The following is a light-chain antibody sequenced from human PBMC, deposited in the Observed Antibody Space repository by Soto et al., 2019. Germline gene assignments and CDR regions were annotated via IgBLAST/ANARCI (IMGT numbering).Light chain of an antibody. Sequence: DIQMTQSPTSLSASVGDRVTITCRASQSISKDLTWYQQKPGQAPTLLIYAASSLHSGVPSRFSGSGSGTDFTLTISSLQPDDFATYYCQHYNSYSEAFGQGTKVDIK. CDR3: QHYNSYSEA. V-gene: IGKV1-17*01. CDR1: QSISKD. CDR2: AAS. J-gene: IGKJ1*01.